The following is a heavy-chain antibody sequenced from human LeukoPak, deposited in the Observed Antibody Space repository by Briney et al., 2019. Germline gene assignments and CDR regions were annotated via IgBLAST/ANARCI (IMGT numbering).Heavy chain of an antibody. CDR1: GGSISSYY. CDR3: ARDITYCTNGGCYWHYMDD. V-gene: IGHV4-59*01. Sequence: SETLSLTCSVSGGSISSYYWSWIRQPPGKGLEWIGYIYYSGSTNYNPSLKSRVTISVDTSKNQFSLKLSSVTAADTAVYYCARDITYCTNGGCYWHYMDDWGKGTTATVSS. J-gene: IGHJ6*03. CDR2: IYYSGST. D-gene: IGHD2-8*01.